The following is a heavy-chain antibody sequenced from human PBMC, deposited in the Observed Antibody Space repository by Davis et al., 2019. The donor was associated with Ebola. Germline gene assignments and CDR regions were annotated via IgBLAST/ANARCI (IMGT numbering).Heavy chain of an antibody. CDR3: VPETWI. CDR2: ISGSGDRT. D-gene: IGHD5-18*01. CDR1: RFTFSTYA. V-gene: IGHV3-23*01. J-gene: IGHJ4*02. Sequence: GESLKISCAASRFTFSTYAMNWVRQAPGKGLEWVSAISGSGDRTYYADSVKGRFTISRDNAKNSLFLQMNNLRVEDSAHYYCVPETWIRGQGLPVTVSS.